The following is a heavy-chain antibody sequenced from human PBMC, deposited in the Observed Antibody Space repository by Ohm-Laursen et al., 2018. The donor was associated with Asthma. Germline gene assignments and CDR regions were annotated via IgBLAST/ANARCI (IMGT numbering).Heavy chain of an antibody. Sequence: PSETLTLTCTVSGGSISSGGDYWSWIRQHPGKGLEWIGYIHYSGSTYYNPSLKSRVTISVDTSKNQFSLKLSSVTAADTAVYYCARDRNPRRSSEGSGFDHWGQGTLVTVSS. J-gene: IGHJ4*02. V-gene: IGHV4-31*03. D-gene: IGHD1-26*01. CDR1: GGSISSGGDY. CDR3: ARDRNPRRSSEGSGFDH. CDR2: IHYSGST.